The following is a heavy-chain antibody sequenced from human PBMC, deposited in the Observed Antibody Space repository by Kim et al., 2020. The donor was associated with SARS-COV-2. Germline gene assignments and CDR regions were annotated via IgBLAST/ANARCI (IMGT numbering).Heavy chain of an antibody. CDR2: IYYSGST. CDR1: GGSISSYY. V-gene: IGHV4-59*01. CDR3: AREKRSYYSHFDY. D-gene: IGHD1-26*01. Sequence: SETLSLTCTVSGGSISSYYWSWIRQPPGKGLEWIGYIYYSGSTNYNPSLKSRVTISVDTSKNQFSLKLSSVTAADTAVYYCAREKRSYYSHFDYWGQGTLVTVSS. J-gene: IGHJ4*02.